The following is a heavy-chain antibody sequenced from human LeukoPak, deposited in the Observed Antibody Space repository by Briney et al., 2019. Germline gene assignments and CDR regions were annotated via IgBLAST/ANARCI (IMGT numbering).Heavy chain of an antibody. D-gene: IGHD2-2*01. V-gene: IGHV3-74*01. J-gene: IGHJ4*02. CDR2: INSDGSTI. CDR1: GFTFSSYW. CDR3: TRETVVVATASLGY. Sequence: GGSLRLSCAASGFTFSSYWMHWVRQAPGKGLVWVSRINSDGSTINYADSVKGRFTISRDNAKNTLYLQMDSLRAEDTDVYYCTRETVVVATASLGYWGLGTLVTVSS.